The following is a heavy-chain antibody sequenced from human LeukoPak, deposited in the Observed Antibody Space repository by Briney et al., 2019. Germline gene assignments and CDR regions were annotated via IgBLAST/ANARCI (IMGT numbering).Heavy chain of an antibody. D-gene: IGHD3-9*01. J-gene: IGHJ4*02. CDR3: ARGGAILTGPNY. CDR2: ISSSSSYI. CDR1: GFTFSSYA. Sequence: GGSLRLSCAASGFTFSSYAMSWVRQAPGKGLEWVSSISSSSSYIYYADSVKGRFTISRDNAKNSLYLQMNSLRAEDTAVYYCARGGAILTGPNYWGQGTLVTVSS. V-gene: IGHV3-21*04.